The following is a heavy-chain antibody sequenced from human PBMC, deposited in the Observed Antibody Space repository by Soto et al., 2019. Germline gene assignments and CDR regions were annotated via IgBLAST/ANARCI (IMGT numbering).Heavy chain of an antibody. CDR2: IYYSGST. V-gene: IGHV4-39*01. CDR1: GGSISSSSYY. CDR3: ASRLRVRFPSAISIAERLFDP. J-gene: IGHJ5*02. D-gene: IGHD6-6*01. Sequence: QLQLQESGPGLVKPSETLSLTCTVSGGSISSSSYYWGWIRQPPGKGLEWIGSIYYSGSTYYNPSLKSRVTVSVDTSKNQFSLKLSSVTAADTAVYYCASRLRVRFPSAISIAERLFDPWGQGTLVTVSS.